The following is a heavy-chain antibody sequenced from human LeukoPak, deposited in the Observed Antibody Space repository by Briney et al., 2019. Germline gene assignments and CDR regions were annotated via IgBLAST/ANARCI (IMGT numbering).Heavy chain of an antibody. Sequence: PSGTLSLSCAASGVTISSYGKNWVRQPPGKGLEWVSHISSISDNTNYADSFKGRFTTLSNNIKNSQYLQMNTLSAEATAPYYFAREWDSWGQGALVTVSS. CDR3: AREWDS. V-gene: IGHV3-48*01. J-gene: IGHJ4*02. CDR2: ISSISDNT. CDR1: GVTISSYG.